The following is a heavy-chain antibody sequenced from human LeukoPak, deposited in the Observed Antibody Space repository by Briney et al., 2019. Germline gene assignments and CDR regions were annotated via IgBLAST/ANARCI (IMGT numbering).Heavy chain of an antibody. J-gene: IGHJ4*02. CDR1: GLTLSNYW. V-gene: IGHV3-7*03. CDR3: AARSSGNPYF. CDR2: MKQDGSEK. D-gene: IGHD1-26*01. Sequence: GGSLRLSCTASGLTLSNYWMIWARQAPGKGLQWVAKMKQDGSEKYYVDSVKGRFTISRDNAENSLYLQMNSLRVEDTAVYYCAARSSGNPYFWGQGTLVTVSA.